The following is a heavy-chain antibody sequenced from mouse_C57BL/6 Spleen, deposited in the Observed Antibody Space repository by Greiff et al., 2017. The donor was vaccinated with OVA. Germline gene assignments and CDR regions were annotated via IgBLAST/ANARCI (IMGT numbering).Heavy chain of an antibody. J-gene: IGHJ2*01. V-gene: IGHV1-52*01. CDR3: AREGFDY. CDR2: IDPSDSET. CDR1: GYTFTSYW. Sequence: QVQLKQPGAELVRPGFSVKLSCKASGYTFTSYWMHWVKQRPIQGLEWIGNIDPSDSETHYNQKFKDKATLTVDKSSSTAYMQLSSLTSEDSAVYYCAREGFDYCGQGTTLTVSS.